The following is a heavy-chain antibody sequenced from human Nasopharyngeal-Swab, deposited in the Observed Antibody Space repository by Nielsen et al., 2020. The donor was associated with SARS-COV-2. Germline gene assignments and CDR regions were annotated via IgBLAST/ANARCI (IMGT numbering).Heavy chain of an antibody. V-gene: IGHV3-9*01. CDR1: GFTFHDYA. D-gene: IGHD3-22*01. Sequence: GGSLRLSCAASGFTFHDYAMHWVRQAPGKGLEWVSSISWNSGSIDYADSVKGRFTISRDNAKNSLYLQMNNLRTEDTAFYYCAKGYDTSVYYSDYWGQGTLVTVSS. CDR3: AKGYDTSVYYSDY. CDR2: ISWNSGSI. J-gene: IGHJ4*02.